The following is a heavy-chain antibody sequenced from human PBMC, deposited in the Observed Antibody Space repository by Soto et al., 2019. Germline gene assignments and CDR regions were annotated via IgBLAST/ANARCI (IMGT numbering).Heavy chain of an antibody. V-gene: IGHV4-38-2*01. J-gene: IGHJ5*02. D-gene: IGHD3-22*01. Sequence: SETPVPHLRCVWLLHQQWLHWGWLRQPPGKGLEWIGSIYHGGSTYYNPSLNSRVTLSIDMTNNHVSLILNSVTAADTAVYYCARVGPWVPYYYDSSPYTFENWFDPWGQGTLVTVSS. CDR2: IYHGGST. CDR3: ARVGPWVPYYYDSSPYTFENWFDP. CDR1: LLHQQWLH.